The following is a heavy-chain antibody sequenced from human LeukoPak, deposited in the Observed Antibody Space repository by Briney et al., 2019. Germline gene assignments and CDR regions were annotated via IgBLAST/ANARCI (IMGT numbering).Heavy chain of an antibody. J-gene: IGHJ4*02. V-gene: IGHV3-30*04. Sequence: PGGSLRLSCAASGFTFSSYAMHWVRQAPGKGLEWEAVISYDGSNKYYADSVKGRFTISRDNSKNTLYLQMNSLRAEDTAVYYCARVMTRYSYGPFDYWGQGTLVTVSS. CDR2: ISYDGSNK. CDR3: ARVMTRYSYGPFDY. D-gene: IGHD5-18*01. CDR1: GFTFSSYA.